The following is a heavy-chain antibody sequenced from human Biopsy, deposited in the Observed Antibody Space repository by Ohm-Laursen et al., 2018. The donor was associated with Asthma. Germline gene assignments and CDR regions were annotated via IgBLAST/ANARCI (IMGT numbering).Heavy chain of an antibody. CDR2: IYYSGST. CDR1: GVSISSDY. J-gene: IGHJ4*02. V-gene: IGHV4-59*07. Sequence: DTLSLTCAVSGVSISSDYWSWIRQPPGKGLEWIGHIYYSGSTNYQPSLKSRVTISVDTSKNQFSLKLRSVTAADAAVYYCARGISRVTGLFDHFDSWGQGTLVTVSS. D-gene: IGHD2-21*02. CDR3: ARGISRVTGLFDHFDS.